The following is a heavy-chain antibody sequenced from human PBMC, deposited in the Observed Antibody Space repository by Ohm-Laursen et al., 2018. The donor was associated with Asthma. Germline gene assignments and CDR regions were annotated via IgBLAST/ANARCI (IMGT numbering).Heavy chain of an antibody. CDR2: ISTASSFI. Sequence: GSLRLSCTASGYTFSRYSIHWVRQIPGKGLEWVESISTASSFIYYADSVRGRFTTSRDDSKNTLYLQMNSLRPDDTAVYYCARDVMEWYLPAFDFWGQGTLVTVSS. D-gene: IGHD3-3*01. J-gene: IGHJ4*02. CDR1: GYTFSRYS. V-gene: IGHV3-21*01. CDR3: ARDVMEWYLPAFDF.